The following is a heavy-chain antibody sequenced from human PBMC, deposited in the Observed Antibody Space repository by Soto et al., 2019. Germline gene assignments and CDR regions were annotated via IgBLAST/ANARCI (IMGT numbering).Heavy chain of an antibody. CDR2: ISAYNGNT. D-gene: IGHD6-13*01. CDR3: ARCLAAAGTSGSFYYYYYYMDV. V-gene: IGHV1-18*01. CDR1: GYTFTSYG. J-gene: IGHJ6*03. Sequence: ASVKVSCKASGYTFTSYGISWVRQAPGQGHEWMGWISAYNGNTNYAQKLQGRVTMTTDTSTSTAYMEVRSLRSDDTAVYYCARCLAAAGTSGSFYYYYYYMDVWGKGTTVTVSS.